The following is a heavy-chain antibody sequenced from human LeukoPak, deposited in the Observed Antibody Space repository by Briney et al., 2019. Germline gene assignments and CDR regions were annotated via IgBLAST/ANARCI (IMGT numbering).Heavy chain of an antibody. D-gene: IGHD6-19*01. CDR2: IYYSGST. CDR1: GGSISSSSYY. V-gene: IGHV4-39*01. Sequence: SETLSLTCTVSGGSISSSSYYWGWIRQPPGKGLEWIGSIYYSGSTYYNPSLKSRVTISVDTSKNQFSLKLSSVTAADTAVYYCARLFTAVAGTVDDYWGQGTLVTVSS. CDR3: ARLFTAVAGTVDDY. J-gene: IGHJ4*02.